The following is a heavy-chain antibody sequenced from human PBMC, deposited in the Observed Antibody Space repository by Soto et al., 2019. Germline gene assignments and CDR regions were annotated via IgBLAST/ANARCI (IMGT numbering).Heavy chain of an antibody. Sequence: GGSLRLSCAASGFTFSSYGMHWVRQAPGKGLEWVAVIWYDGSNKYYADSVKGRFTISRDNSKNTLYLQMNSLRSEDTAVYYCARAPSGYSSGWYAYYIDYSGQGSPVTVSS. J-gene: IGHJ4*02. D-gene: IGHD6-19*01. V-gene: IGHV3-33*01. CDR2: IWYDGSNK. CDR3: ARAPSGYSSGWYAYYIDY. CDR1: GFTFSSYG.